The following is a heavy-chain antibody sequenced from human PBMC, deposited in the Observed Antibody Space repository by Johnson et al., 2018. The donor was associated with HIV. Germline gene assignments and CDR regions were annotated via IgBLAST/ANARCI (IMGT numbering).Heavy chain of an antibody. CDR3: ARLGIAAARGAFDI. CDR2: ISSSGSTI. D-gene: IGHD6-13*01. Sequence: MLLVESGGGLVQPGESLRLSCAASGFTFRSYAMSWVRQAPGKGLEWVSYISSSGSTIYYADSVKGRFTISRDNAKNSLYLQMNSLRAEDTAVYYCARLGIAAARGAFDIWGQGTMVTVSS. J-gene: IGHJ3*02. V-gene: IGHV3-48*04. CDR1: GFTFRSYA.